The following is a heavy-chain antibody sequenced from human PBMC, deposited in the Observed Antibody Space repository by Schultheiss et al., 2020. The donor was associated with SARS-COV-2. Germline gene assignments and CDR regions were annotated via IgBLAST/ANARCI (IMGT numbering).Heavy chain of an antibody. Sequence: SETLSLTCTVSGGSISSSSYYWGWIRQPPGKGLEWIGSIYYSGSTYYNPSLKSRVTISVDTSKNQFSLKLSSVTAADTAVYYCATQDSSGYYQGPWYFDLWGRGTLVTVSS. CDR1: GGSISSSSYY. V-gene: IGHV4-39*01. CDR2: IYYSGST. J-gene: IGHJ2*01. CDR3: ATQDSSGYYQGPWYFDL. D-gene: IGHD3-22*01.